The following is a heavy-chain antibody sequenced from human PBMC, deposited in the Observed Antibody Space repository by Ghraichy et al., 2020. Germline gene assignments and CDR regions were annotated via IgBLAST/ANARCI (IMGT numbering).Heavy chain of an antibody. J-gene: IGHJ4*02. CDR1: GFTFSSYP. D-gene: IGHD2-2*03. Sequence: GGSLRLSCAASGFTFSSYPMSWVRQAAGKGLEWVAAISASGTHTYYAESVKGRFTISRDNSKSTLHLQMNSLRVEDTAIYYCVDQIEDGYWGQGTLVTVSS. V-gene: IGHV3-23*01. CDR2: ISASGTHT. CDR3: VDQIEDGY.